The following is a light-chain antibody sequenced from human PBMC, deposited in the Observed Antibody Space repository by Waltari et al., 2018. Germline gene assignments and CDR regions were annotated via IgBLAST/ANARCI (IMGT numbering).Light chain of an antibody. CDR2: DDR. Sequence: SFVLTQTPSVSVAPGNTARITCWGDNIGSKSVQWYQQKPGQAPVLVVHDDRDRSPGVPGAISGSNSGNTATLTISSGDVGDGADYYCQLWGYTTGHWVVGGGTKLTV. V-gene: IGLV3-21*03. CDR1: NIGSKS. CDR3: QLWGYTTGHWV. J-gene: IGLJ3*02.